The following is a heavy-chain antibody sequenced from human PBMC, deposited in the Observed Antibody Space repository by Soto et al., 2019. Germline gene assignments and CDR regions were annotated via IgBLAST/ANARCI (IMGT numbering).Heavy chain of an antibody. CDR3: ARLGGIVDTGTWIQ. J-gene: IGHJ4*02. D-gene: IGHD1-26*01. CDR1: GYRFSTYW. CDR2: IYPGDSDT. V-gene: IGHV5-51*01. Sequence: RGESLKISCKASGYRFSTYWIGWVRQWPGKGPEWMAIIYPGDSDTRENPSFQGQVTISADKSSNTVHLQWRSLKASDTAIYYCARLGGIVDTGTWIQWGQGTPVTVSS.